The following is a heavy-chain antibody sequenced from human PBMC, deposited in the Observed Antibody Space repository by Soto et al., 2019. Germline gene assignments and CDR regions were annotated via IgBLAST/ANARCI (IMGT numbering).Heavy chain of an antibody. D-gene: IGHD3-3*01. Sequence: SLTCTVSGGSISSSSYYWGWIRQPPGKGLEWIGSIYYSGSTYYNPSLKSRVTISVDTSKNQFSLKLSSVTAADTAVYYCARESEGDPYYDFWSGYYRPNYYYYYGMDVWGQGTTVTVSS. CDR1: GGSISSSSYY. CDR2: IYYSGST. J-gene: IGHJ6*02. V-gene: IGHV4-39*02. CDR3: ARESEGDPYYDFWSGYYRPNYYYYYGMDV.